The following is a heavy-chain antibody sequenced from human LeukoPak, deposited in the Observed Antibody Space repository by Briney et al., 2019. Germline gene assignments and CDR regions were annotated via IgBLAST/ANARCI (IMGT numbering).Heavy chain of an antibody. V-gene: IGHV4-59*13. D-gene: IGHD3-22*01. CDR1: GGSISSYY. Sequence: SETLSLTCTVSGGSISSYYWSWIRQPPGKGLEWIWYIYYSGSTNYNPSLKSRVTISVDTSKNQFSLKLSSVTAADTAVYYCARVYYYDSSGYYPFDYWGQGTLVTVSS. CDR2: IYYSGST. J-gene: IGHJ4*02. CDR3: ARVYYYDSSGYYPFDY.